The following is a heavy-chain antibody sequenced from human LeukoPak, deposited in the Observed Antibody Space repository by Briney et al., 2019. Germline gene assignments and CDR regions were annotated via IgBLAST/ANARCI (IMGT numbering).Heavy chain of an antibody. V-gene: IGHV3-23*01. J-gene: IGHJ4*02. CDR2: MSGSGGST. Sequence: PGGSLRLSCAASGFTYSRYAMSWVRQAPGKGLEWVSAMSGSGGSTYYADSVKGRFTISRDNSKNTLYLQMNSLRAEDTAVYYCAKVESRVRAPFDYWGQGTLVTVSS. CDR3: AKVESRVRAPFDY. CDR1: GFTYSRYA.